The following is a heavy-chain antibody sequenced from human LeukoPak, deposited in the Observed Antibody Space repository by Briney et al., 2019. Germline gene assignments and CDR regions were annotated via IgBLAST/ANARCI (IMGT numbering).Heavy chain of an antibody. CDR2: INPNSGGT. J-gene: IGHJ4*02. CDR1: GYTFTGYY. Sequence: ASVKVSCKASGYTFTGYYIHWVRQAPGQGLEWMGWINPNSGGTNYAQKFQGRVTITRNTSISTAYMELSSLRSEDTAVYYCARGRLRSRIDYWGQGTLVTVSS. CDR3: ARGRLRSRIDY. V-gene: IGHV1-2*02. D-gene: IGHD1-26*01.